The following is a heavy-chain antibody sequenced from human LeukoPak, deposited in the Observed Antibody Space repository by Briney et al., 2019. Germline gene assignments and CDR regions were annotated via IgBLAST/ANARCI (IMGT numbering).Heavy chain of an antibody. CDR2: ISSSSSYI. J-gene: IGHJ6*02. CDR1: GFTFSSYS. Sequence: GGSLRLSCAASGFTFSSYSMNWVRQAPGEGLEWVSSISSSSSYIYYADSVKGRFTISRDNAKNSLYLQMNSLRAEDTAVYYCARDCPSKQWLAPYYYYGMDVWGQGTTVTVSS. CDR3: ARDCPSKQWLAPYYYYGMDV. V-gene: IGHV3-21*01. D-gene: IGHD6-19*01.